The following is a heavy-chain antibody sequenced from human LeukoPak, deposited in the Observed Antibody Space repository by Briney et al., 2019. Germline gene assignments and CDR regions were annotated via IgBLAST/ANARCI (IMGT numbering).Heavy chain of an antibody. V-gene: IGHV4-30-2*01. CDR1: GFTFSDHY. CDR2: IYHSGST. Sequence: LRLSCAASGFTFSDHYMSWIRQPPGKGLEWIGYIYHSGSTYYNPSLKSRVTISVDGSKNQFSLKLSSVTAADTAVYYCARITMIPYYFDYWGQGTLVTVSS. J-gene: IGHJ4*02. D-gene: IGHD3-22*01. CDR3: ARITMIPYYFDY.